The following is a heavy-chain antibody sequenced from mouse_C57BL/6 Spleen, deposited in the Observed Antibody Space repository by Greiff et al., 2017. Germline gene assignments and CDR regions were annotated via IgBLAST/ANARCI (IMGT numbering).Heavy chain of an antibody. CDR2: IYPGDGDT. V-gene: IGHV1-82*01. CDR3: ARADYDGYHY. J-gene: IGHJ2*01. Sequence: LQQSGPELVKPGASVKISCKASGYAFSSSWMNWVKQRPGTGLEWIGRIYPGDGDTNYNGKFKGKATLSADKSSSTAYMHLSSLTSEDSAVYFCARADYDGYHYWGQGTTLTVSS. D-gene: IGHD2-3*01. CDR1: GYAFSSSW.